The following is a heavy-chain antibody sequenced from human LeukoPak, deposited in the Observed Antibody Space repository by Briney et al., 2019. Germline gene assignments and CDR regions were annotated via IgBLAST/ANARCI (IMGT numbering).Heavy chain of an antibody. J-gene: IGHJ3*02. CDR3: ARPSYYYDSSGYYGGAFDI. D-gene: IGHD3-22*01. CDR2: IYTSGST. CDR1: GGSISSYY. Sequence: PSETLSLTCTVSGGSISSYYWSWIRQPAGKGLEWIGRIYTSGSTNYNPSLKSRVTMSVDTSKNQFSLKLSSVTAADTAVYYCARPSYYYDSSGYYGGAFDIWGQGTMVTVSS. V-gene: IGHV4-4*07.